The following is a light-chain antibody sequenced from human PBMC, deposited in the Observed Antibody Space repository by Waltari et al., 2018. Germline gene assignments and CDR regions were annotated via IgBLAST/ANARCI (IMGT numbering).Light chain of an antibody. CDR3: QQLNSYPPN. V-gene: IGKV1-9*01. J-gene: IGKJ5*01. Sequence: DVQLTQSPSFLSASVGDRVTITCRASRYTSSHLAWYQQKPGKDPKLLIYAASTLQNGVPSRFRGSGSGTEFTLTISSLQPEDFATYYCQQLNSYPPNFGQGTRLEIK. CDR1: RYTSSH. CDR2: AAS.